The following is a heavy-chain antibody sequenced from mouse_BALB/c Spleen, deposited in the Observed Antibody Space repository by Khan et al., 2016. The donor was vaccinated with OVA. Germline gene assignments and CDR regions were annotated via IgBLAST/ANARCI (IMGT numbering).Heavy chain of an antibody. V-gene: IGHV1S137*01. CDR1: GYTFTDFT. J-gene: IGHJ3*01. CDR3: AIGGEGDRFAY. CDR2: ISTYYGDA. Sequence: QIQLVQSGAELVRPGVSVKISCKGSGYTFTDFTMHWVKQSHAKSLEWIGVISTYYGDATYNQKFKGKATMTVDKASSTAYMELARLTSEDSAIYYGAIGGEGDRFAYWGQGTLVTVSA. D-gene: IGHD3-3*01.